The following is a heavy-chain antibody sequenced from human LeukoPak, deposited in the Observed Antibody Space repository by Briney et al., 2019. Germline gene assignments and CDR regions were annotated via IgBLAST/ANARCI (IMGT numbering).Heavy chain of an antibody. CDR3: TRDLIVATISHDAFDI. J-gene: IGHJ3*02. D-gene: IGHD5-12*01. V-gene: IGHV3-49*04. CDR1: GFTFGDYA. CDR2: IRSKAYGGTT. Sequence: GGSLRLSCTASGFTFGDYAMSWVSQAPGKGLEWVGFIRSKAYGGTTEYAASVKGRFTISRDDSKSIAYLQMNSLKTEDTAVYYCTRDLIVATISHDAFDIWGQGTMVTVSS.